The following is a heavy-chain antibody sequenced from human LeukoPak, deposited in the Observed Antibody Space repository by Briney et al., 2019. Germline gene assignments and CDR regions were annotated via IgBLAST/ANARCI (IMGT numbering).Heavy chain of an antibody. CDR3: AKGGYYDFWSGYRGEEDYYMDV. V-gene: IGHV3-43D*03. J-gene: IGHJ6*03. Sequence: GGSLRLSCAASGFTFDDYAMHWVRQAPGKGLEWVSLISWGGGSTYYADSVKDRFTISRDNSKNSLYLQMNSLRAEDTALYYCAKGGYYDFWSGYRGEEDYYMDVWGKGTTVTVSS. CDR1: GFTFDDYA. D-gene: IGHD3-3*01. CDR2: ISWGGGST.